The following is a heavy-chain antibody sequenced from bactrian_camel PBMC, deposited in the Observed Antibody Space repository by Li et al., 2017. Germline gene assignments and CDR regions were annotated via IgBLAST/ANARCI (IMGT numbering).Heavy chain of an antibody. J-gene: IGHJ4*01. D-gene: IGHD1*01. CDR3: ATEALLPDFRRPWSRFGV. V-gene: IGHV3S40*01. CDR1: GFTFSRYA. CDR2: IDNDGDNI. Sequence: VQLVESGGGLVQPGGSLRLSCAASGFTFSRYAMTWVRQIPGKGLEWVSIIDNDGDNIHYGDSVKGRFTISGDNAQNTVYLRMSSLKPEDTAMYYCATEALLPDFRRPWSRFGVWGPGTQVTVS.